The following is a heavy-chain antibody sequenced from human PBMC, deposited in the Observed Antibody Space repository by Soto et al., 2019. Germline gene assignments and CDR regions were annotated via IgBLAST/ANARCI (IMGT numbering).Heavy chain of an antibody. J-gene: IGHJ4*02. CDR2: IYWDDDK. CDR1: GFSLSTSGVG. CDR3: AHRRRGSSFDD. D-gene: IGHD1-26*01. V-gene: IGHV2-5*02. Sequence: QITLKESGPTLVKPTQTLTLTCTFSGFSLSTSGVGVGWIRQPPGKALEWLALIYWDDDKRYSPSLKSRLTITNDTSQTHVVLTMTTMDPADTATYYCAHRRRGSSFDDWGQGTLVTVSS.